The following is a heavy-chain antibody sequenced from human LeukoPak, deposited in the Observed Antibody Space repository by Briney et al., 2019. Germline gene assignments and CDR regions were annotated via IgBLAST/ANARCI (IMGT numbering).Heavy chain of an antibody. D-gene: IGHD1-26*01. J-gene: IGHJ4*02. CDR2: IYYTGST. CDR1: GGSISSYY. CDR3: ARGSGSYQGSFDY. Sequence: SETLSLTCTVSGGSISSYYWSWIRQPPGKGLEWIGYIYYTGSTNYNPSLKSRVTISVDTSKNQLSLKLSSVTPADTAVYYCARGSGSYQGSFDYWGQGTLVTVSS. V-gene: IGHV4-59*01.